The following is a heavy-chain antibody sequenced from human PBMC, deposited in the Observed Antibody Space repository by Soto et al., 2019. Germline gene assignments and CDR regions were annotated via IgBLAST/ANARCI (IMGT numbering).Heavy chain of an antibody. CDR2: IRSKAYGGTT. CDR1: GCTFGDYA. CDR3: KLGPDYYDSSGYRDY. D-gene: IGHD3-22*01. V-gene: IGHV3-49*03. J-gene: IGHJ4*02. Sequence: GGSLRLSCTASGCTFGDYAMSWFRQAPGKGLEWVGFIRSKAYGGTTEYAASVKGRFTISRDDSKSIAYLQMNSLKTEDTAVYYCKLGPDYYDSSGYRDYWGQGTLVTVSS.